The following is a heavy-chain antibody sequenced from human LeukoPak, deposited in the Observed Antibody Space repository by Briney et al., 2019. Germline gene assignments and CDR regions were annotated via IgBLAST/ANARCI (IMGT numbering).Heavy chain of an antibody. Sequence: GGSLRLSCAASGFTFSSYAMHWVRQAPGKGLEWVANIKEDGGEKFHVDSVKGRFTISGDNAKKSLYLQMNSLRAEDTAVYFCARVLGCTNGVCHDAFDIWGQGTVVTVSS. CDR3: ARVLGCTNGVCHDAFDI. J-gene: IGHJ3*02. CDR1: GFTFSSYA. V-gene: IGHV3-7*01. CDR2: IKEDGGEK. D-gene: IGHD2-8*01.